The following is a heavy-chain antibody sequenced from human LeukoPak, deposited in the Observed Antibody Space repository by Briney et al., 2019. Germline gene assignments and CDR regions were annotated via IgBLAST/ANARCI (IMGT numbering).Heavy chain of an antibody. J-gene: IGHJ4*02. CDR3: TTVLLGTIDY. D-gene: IGHD2/OR15-2a*01. V-gene: IGHV3-15*01. CDR2: IKSKTAGGTT. Sequence: GGSLRLSCGAWGFTLSNAWMSGVRHARGEGLEGGGRIKSKTAGGTTDYAAPVKGRFTISRDDSKNTLYLQMNSLKTEDTAVYYCTTVLLGTIDYWGQGTLVTVSS. CDR1: GFTLSNAW.